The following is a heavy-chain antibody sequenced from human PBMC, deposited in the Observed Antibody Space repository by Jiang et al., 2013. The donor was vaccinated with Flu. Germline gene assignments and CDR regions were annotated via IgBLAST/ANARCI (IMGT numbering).Heavy chain of an antibody. D-gene: IGHD3-10*01. V-gene: IGHV3-30*18. CDR2: ISYDGSNK. CDR3: AKDNDYYGSGNNFDY. J-gene: IGHJ4*02. Sequence: VISYDGSNKYYADSVKGRFTISRDNSKNTLYLQMNSLRAEDTAVYYCAKDNDYYGSGNNFDYWGQGTLVTVSS.